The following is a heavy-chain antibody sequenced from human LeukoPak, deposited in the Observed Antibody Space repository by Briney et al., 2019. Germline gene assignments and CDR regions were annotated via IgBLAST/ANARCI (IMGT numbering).Heavy chain of an antibody. D-gene: IGHD2/OR15-2a*01. J-gene: IGHJ4*02. CDR1: GYTFTTYG. Sequence: ASVKVSCKASGYTFTTYGISWLRQAPGQGPEWVGWINVNNGDTNYAQNLQGRVTMTTDTSTTTVYMEMRNLRSDDTAVYYCARVKSGVGNRWQYWGQGTLVTVSS. V-gene: IGHV1-18*04. CDR2: INVNNGDT. CDR3: ARVKSGVGNRWQY.